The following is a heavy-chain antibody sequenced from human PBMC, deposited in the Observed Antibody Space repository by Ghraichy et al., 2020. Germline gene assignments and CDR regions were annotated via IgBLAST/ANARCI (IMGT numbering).Heavy chain of an antibody. V-gene: IGHV3-23*01. J-gene: IGHJ5*02. CDR1: GFTFSNYA. CDR3: AQDHGP. CDR2: ISGSGGAT. Sequence: GGSRRLSCAASGFTFSNYAMSWVRQAPGKGLEWVSAISGSGGATYYPDSVKGRFTISRDNSKNTLYLQMNSLRVEDTAVYYCAQDHGPWGQGTLVTVSS.